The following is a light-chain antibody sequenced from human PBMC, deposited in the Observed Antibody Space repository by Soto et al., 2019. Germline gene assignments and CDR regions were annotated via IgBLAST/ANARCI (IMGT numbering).Light chain of an antibody. V-gene: IGKV3-20*01. CDR1: QSVSSSY. CDR2: GAS. CDR3: QQYGRSPPTWT. J-gene: IGKJ1*01. Sequence: EIVLTQSPGTLSLSPGERATLSCRASQSVSSSYLAWYHQKPGQAPRLLIYGASSRAIDIPDRFSGSGSGTDFPLTIRGLEPEDFAVYYCQQYGRSPPTWTFGQGTKGEV.